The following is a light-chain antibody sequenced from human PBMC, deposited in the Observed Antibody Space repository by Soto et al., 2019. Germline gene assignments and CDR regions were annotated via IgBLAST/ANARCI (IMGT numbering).Light chain of an antibody. CDR2: GSS. CDR1: QGISSW. CDR3: LQHNVFPRT. J-gene: IGKJ1*01. V-gene: IGKV1D-12*01. Sequence: DIQMTQSPSSVSASVGDRVTITCRASQGISSWLAWYQQKPGRAPKRLIYGSSSLQSGVPSRFSGRGSGTEFTLTISSLQPEDFATYYCLQHNVFPRTFGQGTKVDIK.